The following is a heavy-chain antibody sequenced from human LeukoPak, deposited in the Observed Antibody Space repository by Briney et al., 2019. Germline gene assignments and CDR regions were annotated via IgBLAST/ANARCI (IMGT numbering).Heavy chain of an antibody. CDR1: GFTFNKYA. J-gene: IGHJ6*03. V-gene: IGHV3-23*01. CDR3: ARGPYYYCRDV. CDR2: ISDSGGST. Sequence: GGSLRLSCAASGFTFNKYAMSWVRQAPGKGLEWVSVISDSGGSTYYADSVKGRFTISRDNSKNTLYLQMNSLRAEDTALYYCARGPYYYCRDVGGKGPRVTVS.